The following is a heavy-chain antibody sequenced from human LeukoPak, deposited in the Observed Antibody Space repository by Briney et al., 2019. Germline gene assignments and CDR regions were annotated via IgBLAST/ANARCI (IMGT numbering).Heavy chain of an antibody. CDR2: ISSSSSYI. Sequence: KPGGSLRLSRAASGFTFSSYRMNWVRQAPGKGLEWVSSISSSSSYIYYADSVKGRFTISRDNAKNSLYLQMNSLRAEDTAVYYCASNHYGSGSYRFDYWGQGTLVTVSS. D-gene: IGHD3-10*01. V-gene: IGHV3-21*01. J-gene: IGHJ4*02. CDR3: ASNHYGSGSYRFDY. CDR1: GFTFSSYR.